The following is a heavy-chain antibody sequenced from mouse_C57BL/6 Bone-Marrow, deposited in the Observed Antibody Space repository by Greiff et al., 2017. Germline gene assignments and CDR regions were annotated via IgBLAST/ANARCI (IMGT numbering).Heavy chain of an antibody. D-gene: IGHD2-14*01. J-gene: IGHJ2*01. V-gene: IGHV14-2*01. CDR1: GFNFNDYY. CDR3: ARSEYDGGSTYYFDY. CDR2: IDPEDGET. Sequence: VQLQQSGAELVKPGASVKLSCTASGFNFNDYYMHWVKQRPEQGLEWIGRIDPEDGETNYPAKFKGKITIAADTSSNTAYLQLSSLTSEDTAVYYCARSEYDGGSTYYFDYWGQGTTLTVSS.